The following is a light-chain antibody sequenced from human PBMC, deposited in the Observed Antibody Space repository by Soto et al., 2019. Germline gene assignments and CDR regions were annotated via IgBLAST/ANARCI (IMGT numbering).Light chain of an antibody. CDR3: QQYETFSGT. J-gene: IGKJ1*01. V-gene: IGKV3-20*01. Sequence: EIVLTQSPGTLSLSPGERATLSCRASQTVSSSYLAWYQQKPGQAPRLLIYGPSRRATGIPDRFSASGSGTDFTLTISRLEPEDFATYYCQQYETFSGTFGPGTKVEI. CDR2: GPS. CDR1: QTVSSSY.